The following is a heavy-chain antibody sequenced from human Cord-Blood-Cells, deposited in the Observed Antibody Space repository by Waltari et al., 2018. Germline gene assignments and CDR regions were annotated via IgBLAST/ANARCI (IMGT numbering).Heavy chain of an antibody. CDR2: SDPGDSET. D-gene: IGHD7-27*01. J-gene: IGHJ3*02. CDR1: GYSFTSYW. CDR3: ARPATWGSGGAFDI. V-gene: IGHV5-51*01. Sequence: EVQLVQSGAEVKKPGESLTISCTGSGYSFTSYWIGWVRQMPGKGLEWMGVSDPGDSETRYSPSFQGQVTISADKSISTAYLQWSSLKASDTAMYYCARPATWGSGGAFDIWGQGTMVTVSS.